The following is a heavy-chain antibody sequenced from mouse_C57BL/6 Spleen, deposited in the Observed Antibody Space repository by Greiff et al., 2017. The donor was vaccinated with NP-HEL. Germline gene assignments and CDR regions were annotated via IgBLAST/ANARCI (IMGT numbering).Heavy chain of an antibody. J-gene: IGHJ2*01. CDR3: ALYEYFDY. CDR2: INPNNGGT. CDR1: GYTFTDYY. Sequence: VQLQQSGPELVKPGASVKISCKASGYTFTDYYMNWVKQSHGKSLEWIGDINPNNGGTSYNQKFKGKATLTVDKSSSTAYMELRSLTSEDSAVYYCALYEYFDYWGQGTTLTVSS. D-gene: IGHD2-12*01. V-gene: IGHV1-26*01.